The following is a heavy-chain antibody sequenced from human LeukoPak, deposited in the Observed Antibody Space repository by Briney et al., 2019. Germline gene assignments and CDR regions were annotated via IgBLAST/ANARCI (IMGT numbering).Heavy chain of an antibody. CDR2: IHHSGGT. Sequence: SETLSLTCTVSGYSVSSGYYWGWIRQPPGKGLEWIGAIHHSGGTYYNPSLKSRVTISVDTSKNQFSLKLSSVTAADTAVYYCAKLGNYDLMIDYWGQGTLVTVSS. CDR1: GYSVSSGYY. D-gene: IGHD3-3*01. J-gene: IGHJ4*02. CDR3: AKLGNYDLMIDY. V-gene: IGHV4-38-2*02.